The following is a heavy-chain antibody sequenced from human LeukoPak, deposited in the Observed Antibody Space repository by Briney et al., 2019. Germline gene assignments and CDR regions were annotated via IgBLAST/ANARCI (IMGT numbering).Heavy chain of an antibody. D-gene: IGHD3-22*01. Sequence: GGSLRLSCVASRFSFSSSEMSWVRQAPGKGLEWLSYISTTGSDIIYADSVKGRFTMSRDNAKNSLFLQMNSLGAEDTAVYYCARETRDTSGFGAFDIWGRGTMVTVS. J-gene: IGHJ3*02. CDR3: ARETRDTSGFGAFDI. CDR2: ISTTGSDI. V-gene: IGHV3-48*03. CDR1: RFSFSSSE.